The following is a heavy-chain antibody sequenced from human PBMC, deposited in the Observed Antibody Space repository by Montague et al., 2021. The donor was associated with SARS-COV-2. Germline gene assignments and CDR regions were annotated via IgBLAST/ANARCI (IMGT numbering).Heavy chain of an antibody. Sequence: SETLSLTCTVAGGSISGNTYYWGWIRQPPGKGLEWIGSIYYTVSSYYSPSFKSRVTISVDTSKSQFSLRLTSVTAADTAVYYCARHGGYCTSTSCYGSGTSAPDFWGQGTLVTVSS. CDR1: GGSISGNTYY. D-gene: IGHD2-2*01. CDR3: ARHGGYCTSTSCYGSGTSAPDF. CDR2: IYYTVSS. V-gene: IGHV4-39*01. J-gene: IGHJ4*02.